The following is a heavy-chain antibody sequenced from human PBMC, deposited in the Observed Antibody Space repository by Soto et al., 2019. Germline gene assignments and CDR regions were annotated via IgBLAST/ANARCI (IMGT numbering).Heavy chain of an antibody. CDR3: AKDIVVVPAAPMGAFDI. D-gene: IGHD2-2*01. V-gene: IGHV3-23*01. CDR1: GFTFSSYA. CDR2: ISGSGGST. J-gene: IGHJ3*02. Sequence: PGGSLRLSCAASGFTFSSYAMSWVRQAPGKGLEWVSAISGSGGSTYYADSVKGRFTISRDDSKNTLYLQMSSLRAEDTAVYYCAKDIVVVPAAPMGAFDIWGQGTMVTVSS.